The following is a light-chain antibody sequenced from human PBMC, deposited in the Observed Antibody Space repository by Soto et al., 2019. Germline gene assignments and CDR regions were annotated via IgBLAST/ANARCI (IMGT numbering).Light chain of an antibody. CDR1: HSVATN. J-gene: IGKJ2*01. V-gene: IGKV3-20*01. CDR2: SAS. Sequence: ETVLSQSPDTLSLSPGESVTISCRASHSVATNLACYHQTPGQDPMLFIYSASHRATGIPYRFSGSGSGTGFTLTITRLEPEDFAVYYCHQYGESPPDTFGQGTKLEIK. CDR3: HQYGESPPDT.